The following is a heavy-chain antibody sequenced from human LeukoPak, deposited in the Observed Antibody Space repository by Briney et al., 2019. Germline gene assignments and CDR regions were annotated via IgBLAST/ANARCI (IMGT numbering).Heavy chain of an antibody. V-gene: IGHV4-39*07. CDR3: ATRESPVNWNYKGGASHI. J-gene: IGHJ3*02. CDR2: IYYSGST. D-gene: IGHD1-7*01. CDR1: GGSISSSSYY. Sequence: SETLSLTCTVSGGSISSSSYYWGWIRQPPGKGLEWIGSIYYSGSTYYNPSLKSRVTISVDTSKNQFSLKLSSVTAADTAVYYCATRESPVNWNYKGGASHIWGLGTMVTVSS.